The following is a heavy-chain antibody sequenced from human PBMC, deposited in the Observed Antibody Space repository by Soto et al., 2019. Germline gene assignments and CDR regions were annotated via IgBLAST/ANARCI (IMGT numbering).Heavy chain of an antibody. V-gene: IGHV4-4*02. J-gene: IGHJ5*02. CDR1: NGSITSGNC. CDR2: IYQTGST. CDR3: ARVWGALAPIAGWFGP. D-gene: IGHD3-16*01. Sequence: QVQLQESGPGLVKPSGTLSLTCAVSNGSITSGNCWSWVRQPPGKGLEWIGDIYQTGSTNYNPSLRSRVIISVDKSKNNFSLSLSSVTAADTAVYFCARVWGALAPIAGWFGPGGRGILVTVSS.